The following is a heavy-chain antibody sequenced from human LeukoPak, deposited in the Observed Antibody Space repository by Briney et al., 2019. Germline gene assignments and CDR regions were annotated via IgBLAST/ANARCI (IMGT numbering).Heavy chain of an antibody. CDR2: SYVSGRT. V-gene: IGHV4-4*07. CDR3: ARGIVPPPDFDY. D-gene: IGHD6-6*01. J-gene: IGHJ4*02. CDR1: GGSISSYY. Sequence: PSETLSLTCTVSGGSISSYYWSWIRQPAGKGLEWIGRSYVSGRTIYNPSLKSRVTMSIDTSKNQFSLNLNSVTAADTAVYYCARGIVPPPDFDYWGQGTLVTVS.